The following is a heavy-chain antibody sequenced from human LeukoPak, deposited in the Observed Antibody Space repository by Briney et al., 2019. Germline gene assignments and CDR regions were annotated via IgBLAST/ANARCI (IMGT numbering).Heavy chain of an antibody. V-gene: IGHV4-59*12. Sequence: SETLSLTCTVSGGSINTYYWSWIRQPPGKGLEWIAYIDYRGSTTYNPSLRSRVTISVDTSRNQFSLKLSSVTAADTAVYYCAREMRSDYYYYGMDVWGQGTTVTVSS. CDR3: AREMRSDYYYYGMDV. CDR2: IDYRGST. CDR1: GGSINTYY. J-gene: IGHJ6*02.